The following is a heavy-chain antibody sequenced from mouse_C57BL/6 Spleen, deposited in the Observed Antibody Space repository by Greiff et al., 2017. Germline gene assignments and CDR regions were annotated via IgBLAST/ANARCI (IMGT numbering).Heavy chain of an antibody. CDR1: GYTFTSYG. V-gene: IGHV1-81*01. CDR2: IYPRSGNT. J-gene: IGHJ2*01. CDR3: ARESATVVADYFDY. Sequence: VQLQESGAELARPGASVKLSCKASGYTFTSYGISWVKQRTGQGLEWIGEIYPRSGNTYYNAKFKGKATLTAAKSSSTAYMELRSLTSEDSAVYFCARESATVVADYFDYWGQGTTLTVSS. D-gene: IGHD1-1*01.